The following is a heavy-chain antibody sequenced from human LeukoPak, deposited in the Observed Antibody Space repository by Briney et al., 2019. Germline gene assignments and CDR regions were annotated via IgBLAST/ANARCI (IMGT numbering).Heavy chain of an antibody. J-gene: IGHJ4*02. CDR2: ADPADGET. V-gene: IGHV1-69-2*01. CDR3: AKMFRGETEGDY. Sequence: ASVKVSCKVSGYIFTDYYLHWVQQAPGKGLEWMGRADPADGETVYAERFQGRVTITADKSTDTAYMELRSLRSEDTAVYYCAKMFRGETEGDYWGQGTLVTVAS. CDR1: GYIFTDYY. D-gene: IGHD3-16*01.